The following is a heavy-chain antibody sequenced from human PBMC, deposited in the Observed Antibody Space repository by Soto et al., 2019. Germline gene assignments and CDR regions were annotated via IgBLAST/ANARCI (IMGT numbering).Heavy chain of an antibody. Sequence: GGSLRLSCAASGFTFSSYDMHWVRQATGKGLEWVSAIGTAGDTYYPGSVKGRFTISRENAKNSLYLQMNSLRAGDTAVYYCARSEGTIGNYYYYGMDVWGQGTTVTVS. D-gene: IGHD1-7*01. J-gene: IGHJ6*02. CDR1: GFTFSSYD. CDR3: ARSEGTIGNYYYYGMDV. CDR2: IGTAGDT. V-gene: IGHV3-13*01.